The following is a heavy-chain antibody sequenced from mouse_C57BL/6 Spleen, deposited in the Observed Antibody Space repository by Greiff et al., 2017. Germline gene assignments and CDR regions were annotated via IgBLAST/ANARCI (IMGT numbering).Heavy chain of an antibody. Sequence: VQLQESGPELVKPGASVKISCKASGYAFSSSWMNWVKQRPGKGIEWIGRSYPGDGDTNYNGKFKGKATLTADKSSSTAYMQLSSLTSEDSAVYFCARGVYYDYDVLHYCGQGTTLTVSS. CDR2: SYPGDGDT. CDR3: ARGVYYDYDVLHY. CDR1: GYAFSSSW. D-gene: IGHD2-4*01. V-gene: IGHV1-82*01. J-gene: IGHJ2*01.